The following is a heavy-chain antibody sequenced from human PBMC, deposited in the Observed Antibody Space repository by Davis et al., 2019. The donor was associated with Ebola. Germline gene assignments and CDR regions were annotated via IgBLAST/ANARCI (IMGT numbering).Heavy chain of an antibody. V-gene: IGHV2-5*02. CDR1: GFSLSTSGVG. CDR2: IYWDDDK. D-gene: IGHD3-10*01. J-gene: IGHJ4*02. Sequence: SGPTLVKPTQTLTLTCTFSGFSLSTSGVGVGWIRQPPGKALEWLALIYWDDDKRYSPSLKRRLTITKDTSKNQVVLTMTNMDPVDTGTYYCAQRRVDYYGSGSFDYWGQGTLVTVSS. CDR3: AQRRVDYYGSGSFDY.